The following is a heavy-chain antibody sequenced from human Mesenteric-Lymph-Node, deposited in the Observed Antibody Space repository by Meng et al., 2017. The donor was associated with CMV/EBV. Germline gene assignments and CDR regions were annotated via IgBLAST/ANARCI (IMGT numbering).Heavy chain of an antibody. D-gene: IGHD3-3*01. CDR2: ISTSSSAI. CDR1: GFTFSSHN. CDR3: ATRISGDAFDI. Sequence: GESLKISCAASGFTFSSHNMYWVRQAPGKGLEWVSHISTSSSAIYYADSVKGRFTISRDNAKNSLYLQMNSLRAEDTAVYYCATRISGDAFDIWGQGTMVTVSS. V-gene: IGHV3-48*04. J-gene: IGHJ3*02.